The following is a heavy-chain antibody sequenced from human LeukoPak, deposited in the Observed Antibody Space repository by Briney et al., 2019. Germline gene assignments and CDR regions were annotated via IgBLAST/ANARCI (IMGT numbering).Heavy chain of an antibody. CDR2: ISSSSSYI. CDR1: GFTFSSYS. D-gene: IGHD5-18*01. J-gene: IGHJ3*02. Sequence: GGSLRLSCAASGFTFSSYSMNWVRQAPGKGLEWVSSISSSSSYIYYADSVKGRFTISRDNAKNSLYLQMNSLRAEDTAVYYCAREKVKWRDSYGPRDAFDIWGQGTMVTVSS. V-gene: IGHV3-21*01. CDR3: AREKVKWRDSYGPRDAFDI.